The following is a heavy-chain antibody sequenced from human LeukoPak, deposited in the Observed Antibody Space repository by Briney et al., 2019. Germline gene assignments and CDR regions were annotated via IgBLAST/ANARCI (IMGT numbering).Heavy chain of an antibody. CDR2: ISGSAVNT. J-gene: IGHJ3*01. Sequence: WGSLRLSCAASGFTFSNFGMSWVRQAPGKGLEWVSAISGSAVNTYYADSVKGRFTISRDNSKNTLYLQMNSLRAEDTALYYCAKQPHAFDVWGQGTMVTVSS. V-gene: IGHV3-23*01. CDR3: AKQPHAFDV. CDR1: GFTFSNFG.